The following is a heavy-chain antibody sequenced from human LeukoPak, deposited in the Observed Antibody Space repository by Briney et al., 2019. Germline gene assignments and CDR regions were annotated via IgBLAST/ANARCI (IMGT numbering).Heavy chain of an antibody. CDR1: GFTFSNYG. Sequence: GGSLRLSCAASGFTFSNYGMHWVRQAPGKGLEWVAIIRSDGTKEYYADPVKGRFTISRDNSKNTVDLQMNSLRVEDTAVYYCARQWELLFWGQGTLVTVSS. CDR3: ARQWELLF. CDR2: IRSDGTKE. J-gene: IGHJ4*02. V-gene: IGHV3-30*02. D-gene: IGHD1-26*01.